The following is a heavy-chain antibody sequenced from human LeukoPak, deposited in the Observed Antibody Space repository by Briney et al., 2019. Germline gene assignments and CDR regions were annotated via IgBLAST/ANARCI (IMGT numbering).Heavy chain of an antibody. CDR3: ARDGEGYYSGSGLFDY. V-gene: IGHV1-2*02. Sequence: ASVKVSCKASGYTFTDYYIHWVRQAPGQGLEWMGWINPKSGDTNYAQKFQGRVTMTRDTSISTASMELSRLKSDDTAVYYCARDGEGYYSGSGLFDYWGQGTLVTVSS. D-gene: IGHD3-10*01. CDR2: INPKSGDT. CDR1: GYTFTDYY. J-gene: IGHJ4*02.